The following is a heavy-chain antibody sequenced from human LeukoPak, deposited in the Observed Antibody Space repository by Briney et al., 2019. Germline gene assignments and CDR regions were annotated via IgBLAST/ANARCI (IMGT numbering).Heavy chain of an antibody. CDR3: ARESGWSAFDI. J-gene: IGHJ3*02. V-gene: IGHV3-48*03. CDR1: GFTFSSYE. Sequence: GGSLRLSCAASGFTFSSYEMNWVRQAPGKGLEWVSYISSSGSTIYYADSVKGRFTISRDNAKNSLYLQMNSLRAEDTAVYYCARESGWSAFDIWGQGTMVTVSS. D-gene: IGHD6-19*01. CDR2: ISSSGSTI.